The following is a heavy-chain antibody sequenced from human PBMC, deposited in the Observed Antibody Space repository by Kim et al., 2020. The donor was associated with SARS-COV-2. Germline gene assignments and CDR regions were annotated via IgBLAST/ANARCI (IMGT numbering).Heavy chain of an antibody. J-gene: IGHJ2*01. CDR1: GFTFSSYE. D-gene: IGHD3-22*01. CDR3: AGLALWDSSGYYNWYFDL. CDR2: ISSSGSTI. Sequence: GGSLRLSCAASGFTFSSYEMNWVRQAPGKGLEWVSYISSSGSTIYYADSVKGRFTISRDNAKNSLYLQMNSLRAEDTAVYYCAGLALWDSSGYYNWYFDLWGRGTLVTVSS. V-gene: IGHV3-48*03.